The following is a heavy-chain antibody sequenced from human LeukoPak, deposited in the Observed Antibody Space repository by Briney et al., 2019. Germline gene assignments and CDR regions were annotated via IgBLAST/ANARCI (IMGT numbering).Heavy chain of an antibody. CDR3: AKDRRDGYNPFDY. CDR2: IRYDGSNK. V-gene: IGHV3-30*02. CDR1: GFTFSSYG. Sequence: GRSLRLSCAASGFTFSSYGMHWVRQAPGKGLEWVAFIRYDGSNKYYADSVKGRFTISRDNSKNTLYLQMNSLRAEDTAVYYCAKDRRDGYNPFDYWGQGTLVTVSS. J-gene: IGHJ4*02. D-gene: IGHD5-24*01.